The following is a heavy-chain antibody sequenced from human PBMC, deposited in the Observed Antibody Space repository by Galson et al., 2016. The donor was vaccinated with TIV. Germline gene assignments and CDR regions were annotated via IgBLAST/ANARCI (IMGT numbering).Heavy chain of an antibody. V-gene: IGHV1-69*10. CDR1: GGTFSSNI. D-gene: IGHD2-21*02. CDR3: ATFASCCGDCYYFDY. J-gene: IGHJ4*02. CDR2: IIPHVGIA. Sequence: SVKVSCKASGGTFSSNIINWIRQAPGQGLEWMGGIIPHVGIANYAQRLKGRVTITADKSTNTAYMELSSLRSEDTATYYCATFASCCGDCYYFDYWGQGTLVTVSS.